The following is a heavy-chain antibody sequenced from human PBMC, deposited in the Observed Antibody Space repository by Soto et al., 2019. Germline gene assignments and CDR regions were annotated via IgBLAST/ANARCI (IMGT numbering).Heavy chain of an antibody. CDR3: ARAAILEWLLYDWGPYYYYYYMDV. J-gene: IGHJ6*03. V-gene: IGHV1-8*01. D-gene: IGHD3-3*01. Sequence: ASVKLSCKASGYTFTSYDINCVRQATEQGLEWMGWMNPNSGNTGYAQKFQGRVTMTRNTSISTAYMELSSLRSEDTAVYYCARAAILEWLLYDWGPYYYYYYMDVWGKGTTVTVSS. CDR1: GYTFTSYD. CDR2: MNPNSGNT.